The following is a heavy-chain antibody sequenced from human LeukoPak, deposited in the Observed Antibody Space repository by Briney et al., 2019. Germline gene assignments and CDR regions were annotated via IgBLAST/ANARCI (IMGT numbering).Heavy chain of an antibody. CDR1: GXSFSGYY. CDR2: INHSGST. J-gene: IGHJ5*02. Sequence: NPSETLSLTCAVYGXSFSGYYWSWIRQPPGKGLEWIGEINHSGSTNYNPSLKSRVTISVDTSKNQFSLKLSSVTAADTAVYYCARGRSRSNWFDPWGQGTPVTVSS. CDR3: ARGRSRSNWFDP. V-gene: IGHV4-34*01.